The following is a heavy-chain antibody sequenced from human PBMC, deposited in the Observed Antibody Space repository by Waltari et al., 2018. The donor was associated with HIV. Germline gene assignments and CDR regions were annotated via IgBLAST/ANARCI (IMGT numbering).Heavy chain of an antibody. J-gene: IGHJ4*02. CDR3: AKDVAAAGYFDY. Sequence: EVQLLESGGGLVQPGGSLRLSCAASGFTFSSYAMSWVRQAPGKGLEWVSASRGSGGSTYYADSVKGRFTISRDNSKNTLYLQMNSLRAEDTAVYYCAKDVAAAGYFDYWGQGTLVTVSS. V-gene: IGHV3-23*01. D-gene: IGHD6-13*01. CDR1: GFTFSSYA. CDR2: SRGSGGST.